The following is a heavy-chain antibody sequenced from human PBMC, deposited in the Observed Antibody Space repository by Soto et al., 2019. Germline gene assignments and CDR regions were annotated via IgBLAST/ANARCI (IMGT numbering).Heavy chain of an antibody. CDR3: AKGPKGYDSSGYYYARSEPTQYFQH. J-gene: IGHJ1*01. CDR2: ISYDGSNK. D-gene: IGHD3-22*01. V-gene: IGHV3-30*18. Sequence: GGSLRLSCAASGFTFSSYGMHWVRQAPGKGLEWVAVISYDGSNKYYADSVKGRFTISRDNSKNTLYLQMNSLRAEDTAVYYCAKGPKGYDSSGYYYARSEPTQYFQHWGQGTLVTVSS. CDR1: GFTFSSYG.